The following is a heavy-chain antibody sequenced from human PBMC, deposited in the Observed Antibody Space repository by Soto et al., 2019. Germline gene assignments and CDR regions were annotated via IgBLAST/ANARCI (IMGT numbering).Heavy chain of an antibody. CDR3: AKDGGHSGYDSQDY. V-gene: IGHV3-23*01. Sequence: EVQLLESGGGLVQPGGSLRLSCAASGFTFSSYAMSWVRQAPGKGLEWVSAISGSGGSTYYADSVKGRFTIARDNSKNALSLQMNSLRAEDTAVYYCAKDGGHSGYDSQDYWGQGTLVTVSS. CDR1: GFTFSSYA. D-gene: IGHD5-12*01. CDR2: ISGSGGST. J-gene: IGHJ4*02.